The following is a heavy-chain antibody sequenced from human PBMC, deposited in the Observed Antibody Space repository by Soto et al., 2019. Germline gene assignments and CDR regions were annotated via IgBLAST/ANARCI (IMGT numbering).Heavy chain of an antibody. CDR2: ISYDGTKK. D-gene: IGHD5-18*01. Sequence: PGGSLRLSCAASGFPVSTYSMYWIRQAPGKGLEWVALISYDGTKKDYADSVKGRFTISRDNSKNTLYLQMNSLRAEDTAVYHCARATSDRAMVFDYWGQGTLVTVSS. J-gene: IGHJ4*02. CDR3: ARATSDRAMVFDY. CDR1: GFPVSTYS. V-gene: IGHV3-30*14.